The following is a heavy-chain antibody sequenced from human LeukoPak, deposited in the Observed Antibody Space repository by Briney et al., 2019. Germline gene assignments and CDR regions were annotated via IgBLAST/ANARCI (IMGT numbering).Heavy chain of an antibody. CDR2: IIPIFGTA. Sequence: EASVKVSCKASGGTFSSYAISWVRQAPGQGLEWMGGIIPIFGTANYAQKFQGRVTITADKSTSTAYMELSSLRSEDTAVYCCARGSLGFWSGYYYYYYMDVWGKGTTVTVSS. V-gene: IGHV1-69*06. J-gene: IGHJ6*03. D-gene: IGHD3-3*01. CDR1: GGTFSSYA. CDR3: ARGSLGFWSGYYYYYYMDV.